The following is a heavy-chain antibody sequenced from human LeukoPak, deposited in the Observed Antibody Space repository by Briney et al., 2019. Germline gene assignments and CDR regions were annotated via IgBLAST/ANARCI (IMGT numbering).Heavy chain of an antibody. D-gene: IGHD3-22*01. V-gene: IGHV1-2*02. CDR2: INPNSGDT. J-gene: IGHJ4*02. CDR1: GYTITGYY. CDR3: ARGGEWYYGSSSYRLFDY. Sequence: GASVRVSCKASGYTITGYYMHWVRQAPGQGLEWMGWINPNSGDTNYAQTFQGRVSMTRDTSISTAYMELSRLTSDDTAVYYCARGGEWYYGSSSYRLFDYWGQGTLVTVSS.